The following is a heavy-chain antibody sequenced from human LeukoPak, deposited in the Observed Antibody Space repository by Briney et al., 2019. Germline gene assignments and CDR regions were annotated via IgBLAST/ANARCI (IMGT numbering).Heavy chain of an antibody. CDR3: ARGDSGDYVWGSYRYYYYYYYMDV. CDR1: GGSFSGYY. D-gene: IGHD3-16*02. J-gene: IGHJ6*03. CDR2: INHSGST. V-gene: IGHV4-34*01. Sequence: PSETLSLTCAVYGGSFSGYYWSWIRQPPGKGLEWIGEINHSGSTNYNPSLKSRVTISVDTSKNQFSLKLSSVTAADTAVYYCARGDSGDYVWGSYRYYYYYYYMDVWGKGTTVTISS.